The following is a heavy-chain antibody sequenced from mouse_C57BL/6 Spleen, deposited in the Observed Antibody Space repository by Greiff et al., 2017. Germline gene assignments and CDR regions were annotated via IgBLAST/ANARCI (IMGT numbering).Heavy chain of an antibody. Sequence: VQLQQSGPELVKPGASVKISCKASGYAFSSSWMNWVKQRPGKGLEWIGRLYPGDGDTNYNGKFKGKATLTADKSSSTAYMQLSSLTSEDSAVYFCARGGDFDYWGQGTTLTVSS. CDR2: LYPGDGDT. J-gene: IGHJ2*01. V-gene: IGHV1-82*01. CDR1: GYAFSSSW. CDR3: ARGGDFDY.